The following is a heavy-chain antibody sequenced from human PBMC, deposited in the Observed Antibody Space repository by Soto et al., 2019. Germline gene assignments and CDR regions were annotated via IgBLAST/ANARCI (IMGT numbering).Heavy chain of an antibody. CDR1: GDTFTSYY. V-gene: IGHV1-46*01. CDR2: INPHGGST. D-gene: IGHD3-3*01. Sequence: QVRLVQSGAEVRRPGASVKVSCKAPGDTFTSYYLNWVRQAPGQGLEWMGVINPHGGSTKYAQKFQGRVTMTRDTSRSTVYMELRSLRSDDTAIYYCARSSGGNFGIIIAGSNWFDPWGQGTLVTVSS. J-gene: IGHJ5*02. CDR3: ARSSGGNFGIIIAGSNWFDP.